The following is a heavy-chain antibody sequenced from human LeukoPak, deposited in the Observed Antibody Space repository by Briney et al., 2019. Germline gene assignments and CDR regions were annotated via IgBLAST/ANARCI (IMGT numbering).Heavy chain of an antibody. CDR2: IYYSGST. V-gene: IGHV4-39*07. CDR1: GGSISSTTYY. J-gene: IGHJ4*02. D-gene: IGHD1-14*01. Sequence: PSETLSLTCTVSGGSISSTTYYWDWIRQPPGKGLEWIGTIYYSGSTYYNPSLKSRVTISVDTSKNQFSLKLSSVTAADTAVYYCARAPEYGLYYFDYWGQGTLVTVSS. CDR3: ARAPEYGLYYFDY.